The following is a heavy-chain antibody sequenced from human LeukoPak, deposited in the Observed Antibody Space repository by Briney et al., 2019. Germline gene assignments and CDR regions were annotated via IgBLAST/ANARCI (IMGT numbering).Heavy chain of an antibody. D-gene: IGHD1-26*01. CDR2: MNPNSGNT. CDR3: ARMASRRIVGATKADY. J-gene: IGHJ4*02. Sequence: ASVKVSCKASGYTFTGYYMHWVRQATGQGLEWMGWMNPNSGNTGYAQKFQGRVTMTRNTSISTAYMELSSLRSEDTAVYYCARMASRRIVGATKADYWGQGTLVTVSS. CDR1: GYTFTGYY. V-gene: IGHV1-8*02.